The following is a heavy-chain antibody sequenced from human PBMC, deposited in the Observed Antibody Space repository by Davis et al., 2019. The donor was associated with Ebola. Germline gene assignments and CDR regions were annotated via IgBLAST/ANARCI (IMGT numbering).Heavy chain of an antibody. J-gene: IGHJ3*02. CDR3: ASRSYDYGGNFAFDI. D-gene: IGHD4-23*01. V-gene: IGHV4-31*03. Sequence: PSETLSLTCTVSGGSISSGGYYWSWIRQHPGKGLEWIGYIYYSGSTYYNPSLKSRVTISVDTSKNQFSLKLSSVTAADTAVYYCASRSYDYGGNFAFDIWGQGTMVTVSS. CDR1: GGSISSGGYY. CDR2: IYYSGST.